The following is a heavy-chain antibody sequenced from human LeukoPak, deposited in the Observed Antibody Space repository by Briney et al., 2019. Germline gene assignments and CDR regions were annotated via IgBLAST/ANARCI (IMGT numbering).Heavy chain of an antibody. Sequence: SVKVSCKASGGTFSSYAINWVRQAPGQGLEWMGRIIPILGLANYAQRFQGRVTVTADKSTSTAYMELSSLTSDDTAIYYCARGRGSRTGSNGDYCDYWGQGTLVTVSS. D-gene: IGHD1-1*01. CDR1: GGTFSSYA. V-gene: IGHV1-69*04. J-gene: IGHJ4*02. CDR3: ARGRGSRTGSNGDYCDY. CDR2: IIPILGLA.